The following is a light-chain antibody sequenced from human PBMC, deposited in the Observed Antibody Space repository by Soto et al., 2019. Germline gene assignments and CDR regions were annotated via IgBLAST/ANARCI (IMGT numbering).Light chain of an antibody. V-gene: IGKV1-5*03. CDR2: KAS. Sequence: ESQVTQCPYTLSGSVGHRVAITRRGSQSINNWLAWYQQKPGKAPKLLIYKASSLESGVPARFSGSGSGTDFTLTISSLQVDDFAIYYCQQYIRYPRTFGQGTKVDIK. CDR3: QQYIRYPRT. J-gene: IGKJ1*01. CDR1: QSINNW.